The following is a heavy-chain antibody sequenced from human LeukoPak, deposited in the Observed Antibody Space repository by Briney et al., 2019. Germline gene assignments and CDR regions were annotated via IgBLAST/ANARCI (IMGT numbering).Heavy chain of an antibody. CDR2: IYPGDSDT. Sequence: GESLKISFKGSGYRFTSYWIGWVRQMPGKGLEWMGIIYPGDSDTRYSPSFQGQVTISADKSISTAYLQWSSLKASDTAMYYCARQVVPVAIYYFDYWGQGTLVTVSS. CDR1: GYRFTSYW. J-gene: IGHJ4*02. D-gene: IGHD2-2*02. CDR3: ARQVVPVAIYYFDY. V-gene: IGHV5-51*01.